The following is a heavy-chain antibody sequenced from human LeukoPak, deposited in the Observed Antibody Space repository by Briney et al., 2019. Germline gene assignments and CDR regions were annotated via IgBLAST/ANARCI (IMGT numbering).Heavy chain of an antibody. D-gene: IGHD2-21*02. J-gene: IGHJ4*02. V-gene: IGHV4-4*07. Sequence: SETLSLTCTVSGGSINNYFWSWVRQPAGEGLEWIGRIYTSGSTNYNPSLRSRVTISVDTSKNQFSLKLSSVTAADTAVYYCARDDPARMTATLDYWGQGILVTVSS. CDR3: ARDDPARMTATLDY. CDR2: IYTSGST. CDR1: GGSINNYF.